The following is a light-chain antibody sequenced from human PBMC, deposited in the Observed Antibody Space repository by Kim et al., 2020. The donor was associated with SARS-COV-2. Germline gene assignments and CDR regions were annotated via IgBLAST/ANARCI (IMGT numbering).Light chain of an antibody. V-gene: IGLV1-44*01. J-gene: IGLJ2*01. CDR1: RDDIGSNT. Sequence: GKRVTISCSGGRDDIGSNTVNWYQQLPEKSPRLVIYSNDKRPSGVPGRFSGSRSGTSASLAISGLQSDDEADYFCASWNDGLSGPVFGGGTQLTVL. CDR2: SND. CDR3: ASWNDGLSGPV.